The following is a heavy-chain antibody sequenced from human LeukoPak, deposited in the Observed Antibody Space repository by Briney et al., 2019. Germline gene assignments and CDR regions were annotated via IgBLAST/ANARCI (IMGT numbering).Heavy chain of an antibody. CDR2: IIPILGIA. V-gene: IGHV1-69*04. J-gene: IGHJ6*02. CDR1: GGTFSSYA. CDR3: ASRGEMATIRRSGDYGMDV. D-gene: IGHD5-24*01. Sequence: ASVKVSCKASGGTFSSYAISWVRQAPGQGLEWMGRIIPILGIANYAQKFQGRVTITADKSTSTAYMELSSLRSEDTAVYYCASRGEMATIRRSGDYGMDVWGQGTTVTVSS.